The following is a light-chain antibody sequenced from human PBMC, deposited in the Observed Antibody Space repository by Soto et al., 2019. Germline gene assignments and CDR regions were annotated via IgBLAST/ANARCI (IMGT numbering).Light chain of an antibody. Sequence: EIVLTQSPGTLSLSPGERATLSCRASQSVSSDYLAWYQQKPGQAPRLLIYGASSRATVIPDRFSGSGSGTDFTLTISRLEPEDFAVYFCQQYGSSPLTFGGGPRWRSN. CDR3: QQYGSSPLT. J-gene: IGKJ4*01. CDR1: QSVSSDY. V-gene: IGKV3-20*01. CDR2: GAS.